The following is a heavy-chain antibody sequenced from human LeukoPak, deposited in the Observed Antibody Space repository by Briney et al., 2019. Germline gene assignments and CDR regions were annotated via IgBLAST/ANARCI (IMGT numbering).Heavy chain of an antibody. CDR3: ARGVTMIVVVTQTYDAFDI. CDR1: GGSISSGGYY. Sequence: PSETLSLTCTVSGGSISSGGYYWSWIRQHPGKGLEWIGYIYYSGSTYYNPSLKSRVTISVDTSKNQFSLKLSSVTAADTAVYYCARGVTMIVVVTQTYDAFDIWGQGTMVTVSS. D-gene: IGHD3-22*01. CDR2: IYYSGST. J-gene: IGHJ3*02. V-gene: IGHV4-31*03.